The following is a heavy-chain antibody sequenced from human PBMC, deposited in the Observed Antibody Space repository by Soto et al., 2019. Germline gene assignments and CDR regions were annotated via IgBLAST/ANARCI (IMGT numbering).Heavy chain of an antibody. CDR1: GFTFSDYY. V-gene: IGHV3-11*01. J-gene: IGHJ4*02. CDR3: AREGWNHYYGSGSYSTPYFDY. Sequence: GGSLRLSCAASGFTFSDYYMSWIRQAPGKGLEWVSYISSSGSTIYYADSVKGRFTISRDNAKNSLHLQMNSLRAEDTAVYYCAREGWNHYYGSGSYSTPYFDYWGQGTLVTVSS. CDR2: ISSSGSTI. D-gene: IGHD3-10*01.